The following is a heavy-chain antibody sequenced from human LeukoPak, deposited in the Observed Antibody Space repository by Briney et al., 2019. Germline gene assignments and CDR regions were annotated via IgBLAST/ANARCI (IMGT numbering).Heavy chain of an antibody. J-gene: IGHJ4*02. CDR1: GGSISSYY. CDR3: AREARYYDILTGYYSGAFDY. D-gene: IGHD3-9*01. Sequence: SETLSLTCTVSGGSISSYYWSWIRQPPGKGLEWIGYIYYSGSTNYNASLKSRVTISVDTSKNQLSLKLSSVTAADTAVYYCAREARYYDILTGYYSGAFDYWGQGTLVTVSS. CDR2: IYYSGST. V-gene: IGHV4-59*01.